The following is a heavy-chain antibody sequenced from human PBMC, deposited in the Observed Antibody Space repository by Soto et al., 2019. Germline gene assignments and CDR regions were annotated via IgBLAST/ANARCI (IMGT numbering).Heavy chain of an antibody. V-gene: IGHV3-30*18. CDR1: EFTFSNFA. CDR2: ISYDGDDK. CDR3: AKDSGRGSADYYFDY. J-gene: IGHJ4*02. Sequence: QVQLVESGGGVVQPGRSLRLSCAASEFTFSNFAMHWVRQAPGKGLEWVAVISYDGDDKKFADSVKGRFTISRDNSKNTLCLQMNSLRPEDTAVYFCAKDSGRGSADYYFDYWGRGTLVTVSS. D-gene: IGHD3-10*01.